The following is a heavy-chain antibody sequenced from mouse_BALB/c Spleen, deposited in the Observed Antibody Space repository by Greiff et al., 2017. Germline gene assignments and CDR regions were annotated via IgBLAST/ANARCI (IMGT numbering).Heavy chain of an antibody. CDR2: ISSGSSTI. V-gene: IGHV5-17*02. J-gene: IGHJ4*01. Sequence: EVQVVESGGGLVQPGGSRKLSCAASGFNFSSSGMHWVRQAPEKGLEWVAYISSGSSTIYYADTVQGRFTISRDNPKNTLFLQMTSLRSEDTAMCYCARSTYYYAMDYWGQGTSVTVSS. CDR1: GFNFSSSG. D-gene: IGHD5-1*01. CDR3: ARSTYYYAMDY.